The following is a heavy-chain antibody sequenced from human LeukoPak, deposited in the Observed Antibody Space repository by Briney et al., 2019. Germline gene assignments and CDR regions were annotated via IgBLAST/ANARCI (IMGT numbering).Heavy chain of an antibody. CDR2: ISSGGKTP. V-gene: IGHV3-48*03. CDR3: ARDRVGSFDY. D-gene: IGHD3-10*01. J-gene: IGHJ4*02. Sequence: GGSLRLSCAASGFTFSSHEMNWVRQAPGKGLEWVSYISSGGKTPYYADSVKGRFTISRDNANNTLYLQMNSLRAEDTAVYYCARDRVGSFDYWGQGTLVTVSS. CDR1: GFTFSSHE.